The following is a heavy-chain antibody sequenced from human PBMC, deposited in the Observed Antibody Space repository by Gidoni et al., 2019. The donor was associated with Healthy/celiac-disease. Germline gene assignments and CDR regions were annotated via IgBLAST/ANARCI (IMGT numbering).Heavy chain of an antibody. CDR1: GGSISSSSYY. D-gene: IGHD3-22*01. V-gene: IGHV4-39*01. J-gene: IGHJ5*02. CDR2: IYYSGST. Sequence: QLQLQESGPGLVKPSETLSLTCTVPGGSISSSSYYWGWIRQPPGKGLEWIGSIYYSGSTYYNPSLKCRVTISVDTSKNQFSLKLSSVTAADTAVYYCARQQWDSGYIRFDPWGQGTLVTVSS. CDR3: ARQQWDSGYIRFDP.